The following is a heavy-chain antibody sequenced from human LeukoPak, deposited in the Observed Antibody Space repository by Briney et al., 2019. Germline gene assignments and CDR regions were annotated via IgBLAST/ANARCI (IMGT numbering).Heavy chain of an antibody. CDR3: ASSGCFDWARSSVFDY. J-gene: IGHJ4*02. Sequence: PSETLSLTCTVSGGSISSYYWSWIRQPPGKGLEWIGYIYYSGSTNYNPSLKSRATISVDTSKNQFSLKLSSVTAADTAVYYCASSGCFDWARSSVFDYWGQGTLVTVSS. CDR1: GGSISSYY. V-gene: IGHV4-59*08. CDR2: IYYSGST. D-gene: IGHD3-9*01.